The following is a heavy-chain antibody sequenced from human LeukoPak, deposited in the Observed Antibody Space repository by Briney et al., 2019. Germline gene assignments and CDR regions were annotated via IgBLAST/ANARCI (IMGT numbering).Heavy chain of an antibody. V-gene: IGHV1-69*06. CDR1: GGTFSSYA. Sequence: ASVKVSCKASGGTFSSYAISWVRQAPGQGLEWMGGIIPIFGTANYAQKFQGRVTITADKSTSTAYMELSSLRSEDTAVYYCARGAYYYDSSGYSPGVYFDYWGQGTLVTVSS. J-gene: IGHJ4*02. CDR2: IIPIFGTA. CDR3: ARGAYYYDSSGYSPGVYFDY. D-gene: IGHD3-22*01.